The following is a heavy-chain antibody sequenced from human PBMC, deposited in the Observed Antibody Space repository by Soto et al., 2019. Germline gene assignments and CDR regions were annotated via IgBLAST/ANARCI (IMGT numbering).Heavy chain of an antibody. J-gene: IGHJ4*02. CDR1: GYTFTSYG. V-gene: IGHV1-18*01. CDR3: ARDLALGDYGDFHRPLV. CDR2: ISAYNGNT. D-gene: IGHD4-17*01. Sequence: QVQLVQSGAEVKKPGASVKVSCKASGYTFTSYGISWVRQAPGQGLEWMGWISAYNGNTNYAQKLQGRVTMTTDTSTSTAYMELRSLRSDDTAVYYCARDLALGDYGDFHRPLVWGQGTLVTVSS.